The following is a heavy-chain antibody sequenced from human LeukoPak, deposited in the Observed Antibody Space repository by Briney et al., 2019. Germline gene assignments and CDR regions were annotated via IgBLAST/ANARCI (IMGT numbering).Heavy chain of an antibody. D-gene: IGHD3-9*01. J-gene: IGHJ4*02. Sequence: GRSLRLSCAAYGFTFSSYGMHWGRQAPGKGLEWVAVISYDGSNKYYADSVKGRFTISRDNSKNTLYLQMNSLRAEDTAVYYCAKSRYHFDYWGQGTLVTVSS. V-gene: IGHV3-30*18. CDR1: GFTFSSYG. CDR3: AKSRYHFDY. CDR2: ISYDGSNK.